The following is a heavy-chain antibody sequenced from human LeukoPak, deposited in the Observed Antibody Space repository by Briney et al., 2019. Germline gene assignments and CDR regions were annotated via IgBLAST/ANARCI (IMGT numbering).Heavy chain of an antibody. Sequence: ASVKVSCKASGYTFTGYYMHWVRQAPGQGLEWMGWINPNSGGTNYAQKFQGRVTMTRDTSISTAYMELSRLRSDDTAVYYCARPNAEYYDILTGYYYYMDVWGKGTTVTISS. CDR3: ARPNAEYYDILTGYYYYMDV. J-gene: IGHJ6*03. V-gene: IGHV1-2*02. CDR2: INPNSGGT. D-gene: IGHD3-9*01. CDR1: GYTFTGYY.